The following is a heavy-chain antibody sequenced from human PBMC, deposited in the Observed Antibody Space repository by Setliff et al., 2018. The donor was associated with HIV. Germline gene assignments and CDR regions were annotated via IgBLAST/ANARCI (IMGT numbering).Heavy chain of an antibody. CDR2: IYTSGST. D-gene: IGHD3-3*01. J-gene: IGHJ4*02. CDR3: AGYNFCSGYLGY. V-gene: IGHV4-61*02. Sequence: PSETLSLTCTVSGGSISSGSYYWSWIRQPAGKGLEWIGRIYTSGSTNYNPSLKSRVTISVDTSKNQFSLKLSSVTAADTAVYYCAGYNFCSGYLGYWGQGTLVTVSS. CDR1: GGSISSGSYY.